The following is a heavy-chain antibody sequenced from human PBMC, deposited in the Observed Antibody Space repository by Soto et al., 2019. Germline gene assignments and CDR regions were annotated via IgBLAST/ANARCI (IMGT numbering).Heavy chain of an antibody. J-gene: IGHJ3*02. Sequence: EVQLVESGGGLVQPGGSLRLSCAASGFTFSSHDMHWVRQATGKGLEWVSAITTAADTYYPGSVKGRFTISRENAKSSLNLKMNSLRAEDTAIYHCARVQYDAYDIWGQGTMVTVSS. D-gene: IGHD4-4*01. CDR2: ITTAADT. CDR3: ARVQYDAYDI. V-gene: IGHV3-13*01. CDR1: GFTFSSHD.